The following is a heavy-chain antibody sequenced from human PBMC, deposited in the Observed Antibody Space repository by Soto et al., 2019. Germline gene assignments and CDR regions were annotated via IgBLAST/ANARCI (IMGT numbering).Heavy chain of an antibody. CDR2: IYSGGST. CDR1: GCPCSSNW. CDR3: ARESVAGYYYYGMDV. V-gene: IGHV3-53*01. Sequence: EGSLRVSCAASGCPCSSNWMSWVRQAPGKGLEWVSVIYSGGSTYYADSVKGRFTISRDNSKNTLYLQMNSLRAEDTAVYYCARESVAGYYYYGMDVWGQGTTVTVSS. J-gene: IGHJ6*02. D-gene: IGHD6-19*01.